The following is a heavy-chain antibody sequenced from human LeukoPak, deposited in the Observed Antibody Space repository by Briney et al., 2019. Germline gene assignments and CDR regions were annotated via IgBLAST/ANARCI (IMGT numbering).Heavy chain of an antibody. Sequence: KASETLSLTCTVSGGSISHYYWSWIRQSPGKGLEWIGYIYYSGTTNYNPSLKSRVTISVDTSRNQFSLQLRSVTAADTAVNYCAREDPQTTVPEGMDVWGQGTTVIVSS. CDR3: AREDPQTTVPEGMDV. D-gene: IGHD4-17*01. V-gene: IGHV4-59*01. CDR2: IYYSGTT. J-gene: IGHJ6*02. CDR1: GGSISHYY.